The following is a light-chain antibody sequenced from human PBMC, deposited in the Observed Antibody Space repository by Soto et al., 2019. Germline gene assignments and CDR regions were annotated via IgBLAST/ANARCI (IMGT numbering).Light chain of an antibody. CDR3: ETWDTNVVV. CDR2: LEGSGSY. V-gene: IGLV4-60*02. J-gene: IGLJ2*01. CDR1: SGHSTYI. Sequence: QSVLTQSSSASASLGSSVKLTCTLSSGHSTYIIAWHQQQPGKAPRYLMKLEGSGSYNKGSGIPDRFSGSSSGADRYLTISNLLFEDEADYYCETWDTNVVVFGGGTQLTVL.